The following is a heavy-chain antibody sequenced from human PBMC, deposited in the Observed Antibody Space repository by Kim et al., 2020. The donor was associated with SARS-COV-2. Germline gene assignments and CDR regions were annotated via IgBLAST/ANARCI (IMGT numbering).Heavy chain of an antibody. CDR3: ARVRSGGIYYYYYYGMDV. V-gene: IGHV4-34*01. Sequence: SETLSLTCAVYGGSFSGYYWSWIRQPPGKGLEWIGEINHSGSTNYNPSLKSRVTISVGTSKNQFSLKLSSVTAADTAVYYCARVRSGGIYYYYYYGMDVWGQGTTVTVSS. J-gene: IGHJ6*02. D-gene: IGHD2-15*01. CDR2: INHSGST. CDR1: GGSFSGYY.